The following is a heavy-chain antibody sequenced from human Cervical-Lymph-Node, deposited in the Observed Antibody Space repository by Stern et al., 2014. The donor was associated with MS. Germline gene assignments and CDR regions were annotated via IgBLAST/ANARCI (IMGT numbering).Heavy chain of an antibody. V-gene: IGHV1-69*06. CDR1: GG. CDR3: ARGAGDNWFDP. D-gene: IGHD3-10*01. Sequence: QVQLVESGADVKKPGSSLRVSCKASGGISWLRQAPGQGLEWMGGIIPFVGTANYAQNFQGRLTIIADTSTNTTYMELRSLRFDDTAVYYCARGAGDNWFDPWGQGTLVSVSS. CDR2: IIPFVGTA. J-gene: IGHJ5*02.